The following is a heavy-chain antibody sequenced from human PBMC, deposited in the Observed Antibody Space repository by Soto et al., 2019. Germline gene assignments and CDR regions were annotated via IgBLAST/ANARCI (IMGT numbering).Heavy chain of an antibody. CDR1: GNSFTSYW. CDR3: ARLPPMVRGVKPAFDP. V-gene: IGHV5-10-1*01. Sequence: RXESLKLSWKCSGNSFTSYWISLVRQMPGKGLEWMGRIDPSDSYTNYSPSFQGHVTISADKSISTAYLQWSSLKASDTAMYYRARLPPMVRGVKPAFDPWGQGTLVTVSS. CDR2: IDPSDSYT. D-gene: IGHD3-10*01. J-gene: IGHJ5*02.